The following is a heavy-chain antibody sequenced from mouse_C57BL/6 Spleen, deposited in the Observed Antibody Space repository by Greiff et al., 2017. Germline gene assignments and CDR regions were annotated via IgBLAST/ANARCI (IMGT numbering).Heavy chain of an antibody. D-gene: IGHD1-1*01. CDR1: GYSITSDY. CDR3: ARSPLYGSSYGYYAMDY. V-gene: IGHV3-8*01. J-gene: IGHJ4*01. Sequence: DVQLQESGPGLAKPSQTLSLTCSVTGYSITSDYWNWIRKFPGNKLEYMGYISYSGSTYYNPSLKSRISITRDTSKNQYYLQLNSVTTEDTATYYCARSPLYGSSYGYYAMDYWGQGTSVTVSS. CDR2: ISYSGST.